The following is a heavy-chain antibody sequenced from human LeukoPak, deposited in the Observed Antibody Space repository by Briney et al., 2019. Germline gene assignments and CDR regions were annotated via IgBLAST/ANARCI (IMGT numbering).Heavy chain of an antibody. D-gene: IGHD1-26*01. CDR3: ARAAGAKQGDAFDI. V-gene: IGHV3-48*04. J-gene: IGHJ3*02. CDR1: GFTFSSYS. CDR2: ITRSSSTI. Sequence: GGSLRLSCAASGFTFSSYSMSWVRQAPGKVLEWVSHITRSSSTIYYADSVEGRFTVCRENAKNSLFLQMNSLRAEDTAVYYCARAAGAKQGDAFDIWGQETVVSVSS.